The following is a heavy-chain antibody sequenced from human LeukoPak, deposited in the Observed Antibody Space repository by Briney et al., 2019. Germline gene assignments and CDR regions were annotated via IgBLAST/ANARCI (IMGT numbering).Heavy chain of an antibody. V-gene: IGHV3-7*01. CDR2: IKQDGTEK. J-gene: IGHJ3*01. CDR3: ASPGV. CDR1: GFTLTSYW. Sequence: GGSLRLSCAASGFTLTSYWMAWVRQAPGKGLEWVANIKQDGTEKNFVDSVKGRFAISRDNAKNSLYLQMNSLRAEDTAVYYCASPGVWGQGTMVTVSS.